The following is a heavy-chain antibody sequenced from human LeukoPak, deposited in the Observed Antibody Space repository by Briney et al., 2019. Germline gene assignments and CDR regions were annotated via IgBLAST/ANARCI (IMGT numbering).Heavy chain of an antibody. V-gene: IGHV4-34*01. CDR1: GGSFSGYY. J-gene: IGHJ4*02. Sequence: PSETLSLTCAVYGGSFSGYYWSWIRQPPGKGLEWIGEINHSGSTNYNPSLKSRVTVSVGTSKNQFSLKLSSVTAADTAVYYCARGRYYGSGSYHYWGQGTLVTVSS. CDR3: ARGRYYGSGSYHY. D-gene: IGHD3-10*01. CDR2: INHSGST.